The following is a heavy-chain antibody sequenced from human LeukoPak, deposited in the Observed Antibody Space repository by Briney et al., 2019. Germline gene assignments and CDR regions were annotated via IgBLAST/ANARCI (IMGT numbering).Heavy chain of an antibody. CDR3: TEIGSGNKFDF. CDR2: IRKSGETT. V-gene: IGHV3-23*01. D-gene: IGHD3-3*01. J-gene: IGHJ4*02. CDR1: GFTFSDYD. Sequence: HPGGSLRLSCLASGFTFSDYDMSWVRLAPGQGPEWVSAIRKSGETTFYADSVKGRFTISRDNSKSTLYLQMNSLRVDDTAVYYCTEIGSGNKFDFWGQGILVTVST.